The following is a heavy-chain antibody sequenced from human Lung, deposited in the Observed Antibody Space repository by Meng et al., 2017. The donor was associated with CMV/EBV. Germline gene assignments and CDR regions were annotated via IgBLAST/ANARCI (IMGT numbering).Heavy chain of an antibody. CDR3: AGAPEGDGYNIDY. V-gene: IGHV3-21*01. CDR1: GFTFSSYS. D-gene: IGHD5-24*01. J-gene: IGHJ4*02. Sequence: GGSLRLXCAASGFTFSSYSLNWVRQAPGKGLEWVSSISSSSSYIYYADSVKGRFTISRDNAKNSLYLQLNSLRAEDTAVYYCAGAPEGDGYNIDYWGQGTLVTVSS. CDR2: ISSSSSYI.